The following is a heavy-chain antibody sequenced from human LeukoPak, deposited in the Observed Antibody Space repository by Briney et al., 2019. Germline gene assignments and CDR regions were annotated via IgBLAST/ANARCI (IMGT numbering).Heavy chain of an antibody. CDR1: GYTFTYND. Sequence: ASVKVSCKASGYTFTYNDINWVRQAAGQGLEWLAWMNPSSGHTGSAPKFQGRLTMTRDTYVSTAYMELTGLTSDDTAVYYCARGPGYHYGHDYWGQGTLVTVSS. CDR3: ARGPGYHYGHDY. V-gene: IGHV1-8*01. J-gene: IGHJ4*02. CDR2: MNPSSGHT. D-gene: IGHD3-10*01.